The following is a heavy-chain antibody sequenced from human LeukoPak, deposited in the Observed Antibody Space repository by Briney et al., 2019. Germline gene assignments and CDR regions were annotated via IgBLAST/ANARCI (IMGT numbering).Heavy chain of an antibody. D-gene: IGHD3-3*01. V-gene: IGHV3-7*01. CDR1: GFTFSRYW. CDR3: ARVKYYDFWSGNDAFDI. Sequence: GGSLRLSCAASGFTFSRYWMSWVRQAPGKGLEWVANIKQGGSERYYVDSVKGRFTISRDNAKNSLYLQMNSLRAEDTAVYYCARVKYYDFWSGNDAFDIWGQGTMVSVSS. J-gene: IGHJ3*02. CDR2: IKQGGSER.